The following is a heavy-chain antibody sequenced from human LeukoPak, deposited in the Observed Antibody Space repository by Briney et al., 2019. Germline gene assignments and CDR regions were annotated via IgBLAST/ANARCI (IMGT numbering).Heavy chain of an antibody. V-gene: IGHV3-33*01. D-gene: IGHD4-17*01. CDR1: GFTFSSYG. Sequence: GGSLRLSCAASGFTFSSYGMHWVRQAPGKGLEWVAVIWYDGSNKYYADSVKGRFTISRDNSKNTLYLQMNSLRAEDTAVYYCARDISSLTTVTTLVAFDIWGQGTMVTVSS. CDR2: IWYDGSNK. J-gene: IGHJ3*02. CDR3: ARDISSLTTVTTLVAFDI.